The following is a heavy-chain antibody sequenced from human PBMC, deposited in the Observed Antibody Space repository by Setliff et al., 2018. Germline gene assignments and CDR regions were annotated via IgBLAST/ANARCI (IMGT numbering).Heavy chain of an antibody. V-gene: IGHV1-69*06. CDR3: ARARSFNWIDIDY. Sequence: KISCKGSGGTFSSYAISWVRQAPGQGLEWMGRIIPIFGTANYAQKFQGRVTITADKSTSTAYMELSSLRSEDTAVYYCARARSFNWIDIDYWGQGTLVTVSS. J-gene: IGHJ4*02. CDR1: GGTFSSYA. D-gene: IGHD1-20*01. CDR2: IIPIFGTA.